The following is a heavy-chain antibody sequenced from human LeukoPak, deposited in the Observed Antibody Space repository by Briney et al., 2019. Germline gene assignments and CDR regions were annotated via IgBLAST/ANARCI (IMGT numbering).Heavy chain of an antibody. Sequence: ASVKVSCKASGYTFTSYFMHWVRQAPGQGLEWMGIINPSGGSTTYAQKFQGRVTMTRDTSTSTVYMELSSLRSEDTAVYYCAKSGNSMTTGTADPWSQGTLVTVSS. CDR3: AKSGNSMTTGTADP. V-gene: IGHV1-46*03. CDR2: INPSGGST. CDR1: GYTFTSYF. D-gene: IGHD2/OR15-2a*01. J-gene: IGHJ5*02.